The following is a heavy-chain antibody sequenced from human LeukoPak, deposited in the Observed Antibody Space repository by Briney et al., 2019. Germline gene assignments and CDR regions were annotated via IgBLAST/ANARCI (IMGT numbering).Heavy chain of an antibody. D-gene: IGHD6-13*01. V-gene: IGHV4-39*01. CDR2: IYYSGTT. J-gene: IGHJ5*02. Sequence: SETLSLTCTVSGGSISSSNYYWGWIRQPPGKGLEWIGSIYYSGTTYYTPSLTLKSRVTISVDTSKNQFSLKVSSVTAADTAVYYCARQQLARRWFDPWGQGTLVTVSS. CDR3: ARQQLARRWFDP. CDR1: GGSISSSNYY.